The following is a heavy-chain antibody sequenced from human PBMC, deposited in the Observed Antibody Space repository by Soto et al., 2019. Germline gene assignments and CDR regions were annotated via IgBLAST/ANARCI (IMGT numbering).Heavy chain of an antibody. J-gene: IGHJ6*02. D-gene: IGHD3-22*01. CDR3: ARALGVIYYYDSRGMDV. CDR2: INPNSGGT. CDR1: GYTFTGYY. Sequence: ASVKVSCKASGYTFTGYYMHWVRQAPGQGLEWMGWINPNSGGTNYAQKFQGRVTMTRDTSISTAYMELSRLRSDDTAVYYCARALGVIYYYDSRGMDVWGQGTTVTVSS. V-gene: IGHV1-2*02.